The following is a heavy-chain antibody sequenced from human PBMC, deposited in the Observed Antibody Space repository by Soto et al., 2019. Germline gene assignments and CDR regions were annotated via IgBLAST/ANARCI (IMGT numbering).Heavy chain of an antibody. CDR2: VVPILGMA. D-gene: IGHD2-2*01. J-gene: IGHJ5*02. V-gene: IGHV1-69*02. Sequence: QVQPVQSGAEVKKPGSSVKVSCEASGGTFSSYSFSWVRQAPGQGLEWMGRVVPILGMANYAQKFQGRVTITADKSTSTVYMGMRSLRSDDTAVYYCARGGAVVVPGSVDRHNWFDPWGQGTLVTVSS. CDR3: ARGGAVVVPGSVDRHNWFDP. CDR1: GGTFSSYS.